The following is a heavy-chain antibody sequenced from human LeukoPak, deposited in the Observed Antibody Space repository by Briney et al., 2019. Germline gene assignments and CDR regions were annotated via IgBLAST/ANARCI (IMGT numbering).Heavy chain of an antibody. CDR1: GGSFSGYY. J-gene: IGHJ4*02. D-gene: IGHD2-2*01. CDR2: INRSGST. CDR3: AREGYCSSTSCYAGFDY. Sequence: SETLSLTCAVYGGSFSGYYWSWIRQPPGKGLEWIGEINRSGSTNYNPSLKSRVTISVDTSKNQFSLKLSSVTAADTAVYYCAREGYCSSTSCYAGFDYWGQGALVTVSS. V-gene: IGHV4-34*01.